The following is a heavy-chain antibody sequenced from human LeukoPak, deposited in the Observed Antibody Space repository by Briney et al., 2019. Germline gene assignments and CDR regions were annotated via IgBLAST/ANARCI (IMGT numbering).Heavy chain of an antibody. Sequence: GGSLRLSCAASGFTFSSYGMHWARQAPGKGLEWVAFIRYDGSNKYYADSVKGRFTISRDNSKSTLYLQMNSLRAEDTAVYYCAKDPNHLLGYCSSTSCYASYFDYWGQGTLVTVSS. J-gene: IGHJ4*02. D-gene: IGHD2-2*01. CDR1: GFTFSSYG. V-gene: IGHV3-30*02. CDR3: AKDPNHLLGYCSSTSCYASYFDY. CDR2: IRYDGSNK.